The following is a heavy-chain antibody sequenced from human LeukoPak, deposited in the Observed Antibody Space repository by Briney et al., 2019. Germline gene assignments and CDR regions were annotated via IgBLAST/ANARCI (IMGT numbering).Heavy chain of an antibody. CDR2: INAGTGNT. V-gene: IGHV1-3*01. CDR1: GYTFTNYA. Sequence: GASVKVSCKTSGYTFTNYAMHWVRQAPGQRLEWMGWINAGTGNTKSSQKFQGRVTMTRDMSTSTVYMELSSLRSEDTAVYYCARDDVGSSSAPPFDYWGQGTLVTVSS. J-gene: IGHJ4*02. CDR3: ARDDVGSSSAPPFDY. D-gene: IGHD6-13*01.